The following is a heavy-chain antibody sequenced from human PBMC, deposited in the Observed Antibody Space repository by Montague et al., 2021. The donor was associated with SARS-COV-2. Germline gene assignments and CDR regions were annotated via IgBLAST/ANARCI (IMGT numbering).Heavy chain of an antibody. J-gene: IGHJ3*02. CDR3: ASVGLDCYSSKAFDI. CDR2: IYYSGST. D-gene: IGHD3/OR15-3a*01. CDR1: GGSISSYY. V-gene: IGHV4-59*01. Sequence: SETLSLTCTVSGGSISSYYWCWSRQPPGKGLEWIGYIYYSGSTNYNPSLKSRVSISVDTSKNQFSLNLSSVTDADTAVYYCASVGLDCYSSKAFDIWGQGTMVTVSS.